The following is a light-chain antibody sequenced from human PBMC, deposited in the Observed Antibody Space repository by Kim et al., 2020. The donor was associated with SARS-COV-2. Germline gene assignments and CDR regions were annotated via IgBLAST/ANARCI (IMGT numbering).Light chain of an antibody. CDR2: DVS. J-gene: IGLJ1*01. V-gene: IGLV2-14*01. CDR3: SSYTSSSTFYV. CDR1: SSDVGGYNY. Sequence: QSDLTQPASVSGSPGQSITISCTGTSSDVGGYNYVSWYQQHPGKAPKLMIYDVSKRPSGVSNRFSGSKSGNTASLTISGLQAEDEADYYCSSYTSSSTFYVFGTGTKVTVL.